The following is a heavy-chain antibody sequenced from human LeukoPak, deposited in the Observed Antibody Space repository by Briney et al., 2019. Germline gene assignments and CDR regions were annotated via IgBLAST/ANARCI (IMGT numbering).Heavy chain of an antibody. V-gene: IGHV3-23*01. Sequence: GGSLRLSCAASGFTFSSYAMSWVXQAPGXGLEWVSAISGSGGSTYYADSVKGRFTISRDNSKNTLYLQMNSLRAEDTAVYYCAKESTGAYYFDYWGQGTLVTVSS. CDR3: AKESTGAYYFDY. CDR2: ISGSGGST. CDR1: GFTFSSYA. D-gene: IGHD2-8*02. J-gene: IGHJ4*02.